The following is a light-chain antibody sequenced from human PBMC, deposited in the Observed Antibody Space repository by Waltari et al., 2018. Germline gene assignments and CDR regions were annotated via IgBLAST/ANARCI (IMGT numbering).Light chain of an antibody. CDR1: QRVSGY. J-gene: IGKJ1*01. Sequence: DIQMTQSPSSLPASVGDSVTITCRTSQRVSGYLNWYQQKPGQAPKLLIYAASSLQSGVPSRFSGSGFGTDFTLTINGLQPEDFAVYYCQQTYSNFHTFGQGTKVDVK. CDR3: QQTYSNFHT. CDR2: AAS. V-gene: IGKV1-39*01.